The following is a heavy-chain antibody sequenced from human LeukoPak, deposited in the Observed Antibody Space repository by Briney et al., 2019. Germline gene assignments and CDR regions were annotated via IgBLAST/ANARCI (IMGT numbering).Heavy chain of an antibody. V-gene: IGHV1-2*06. D-gene: IGHD2-8*01. J-gene: IGHJ3*02. CDR2: INPNSGGT. Sequence: ASVKVSCKASGYTFTGHYMLWVRQAPGQGLEWMGRINPNSGGTNYAQKFQGRVTMTRGTSISTAYMELSRLRSDDTAVYYCARDTSGFFGGAFDIWGQGTTVTVSS. CDR3: ARDTSGFFGGAFDI. CDR1: GYTFTGHY.